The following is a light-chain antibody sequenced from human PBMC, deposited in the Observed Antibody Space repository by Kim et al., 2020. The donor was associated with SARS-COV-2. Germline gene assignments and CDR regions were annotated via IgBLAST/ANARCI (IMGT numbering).Light chain of an antibody. CDR3: QQYYTYPRT. CDR1: QGVSSY. V-gene: IGKV1-8*01. J-gene: IGKJ1*01. Sequence: ASTGDRVNITCRASQGVSSYLAWYQQKPGTAPKLLIYAASTLQSGVPSRFSGSGSGTDFTLTISCLQSEDFATYYCQQYYTYPRTFGQGTKVDIK. CDR2: AAS.